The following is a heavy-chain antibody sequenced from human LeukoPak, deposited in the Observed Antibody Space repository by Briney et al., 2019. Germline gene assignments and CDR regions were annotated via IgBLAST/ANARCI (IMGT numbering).Heavy chain of an antibody. CDR2: TSGSGGST. D-gene: IGHD3-3*01. CDR3: AKDRGIFGVVPFDY. CDR1: GFTFSSYA. Sequence: GGSLRLSCAASGFTFSSYAMSWVRQAPGKGLEWVSATSGSGGSTYYADSVKGRFTISRDNSKNTLYLQMNSLRAEDTAVYYCAKDRGIFGVVPFDYWGQGTLVTVSS. V-gene: IGHV3-23*01. J-gene: IGHJ4*02.